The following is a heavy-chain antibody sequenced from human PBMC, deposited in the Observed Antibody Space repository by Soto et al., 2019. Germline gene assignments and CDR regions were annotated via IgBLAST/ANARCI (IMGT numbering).Heavy chain of an antibody. CDR1: GFTFSSYA. V-gene: IGHV3-23*01. J-gene: IGHJ4*02. CDR3: AKGVSQYTPLALFDY. Sequence: QPGGSLRLSCAASGFTFSSYAMSWVRQAPGKGLEWVSTISGSDGRTYSTDSVKGRFTISRDNSRNTAHLQMNSLRVEDTAVYYRAKGVSQYTPLALFDYWGRGTLVTVSS. D-gene: IGHD5-18*01. CDR2: ISGSDGRT.